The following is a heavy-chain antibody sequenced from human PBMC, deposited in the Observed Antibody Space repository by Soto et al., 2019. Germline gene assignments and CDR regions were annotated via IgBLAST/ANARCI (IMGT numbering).Heavy chain of an antibody. D-gene: IGHD4-17*01. CDR1: GYTFTKYA. J-gene: IGHJ4*02. Sequence: ASVKVSCKASGYTFTKYAVHWVRQAPGQRLEWMGWIDAGNGKTKYSQNFQGRVTITRDTSASTAYMELSSLRSEDTAVYYCARHETLHGDYDYWGQGTLVTVSS. CDR2: IDAGNGKT. V-gene: IGHV1-3*01. CDR3: ARHETLHGDYDY.